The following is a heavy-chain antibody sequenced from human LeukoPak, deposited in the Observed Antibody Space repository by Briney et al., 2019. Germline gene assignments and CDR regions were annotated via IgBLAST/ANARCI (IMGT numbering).Heavy chain of an antibody. J-gene: IGHJ4*02. D-gene: IGHD6-13*01. Sequence: PGGSLRLSCAASGFTFSDYYMNWIRQAPGKGLEWLSYITGSSTTIYYADSVKGRFTISRDNAKNSLYLQMNSLRAEDTAVYYCAREPTYTSSWYTTCDYWGQGTLVTVSS. CDR1: GFTFSDYY. CDR2: ITGSSTTI. CDR3: AREPTYTSSWYTTCDY. V-gene: IGHV3-11*04.